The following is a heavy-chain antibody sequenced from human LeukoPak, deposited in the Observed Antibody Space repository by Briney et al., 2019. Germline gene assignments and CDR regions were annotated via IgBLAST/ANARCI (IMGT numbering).Heavy chain of an antibody. CDR1: GFTFSSFA. CDR2: ISSSSSTI. Sequence: GGSLRLSCAASGFTFSSFAMVWVRQAPGKGLEWVSYISSSSSTIYYADSVKGRFTISRDNAKNSLYLQMNSLRAEDTAVYYCAKERDLWFGEAHDAFDIWGQGTMVTVSS. D-gene: IGHD3-10*01. J-gene: IGHJ3*02. CDR3: AKERDLWFGEAHDAFDI. V-gene: IGHV3-48*01.